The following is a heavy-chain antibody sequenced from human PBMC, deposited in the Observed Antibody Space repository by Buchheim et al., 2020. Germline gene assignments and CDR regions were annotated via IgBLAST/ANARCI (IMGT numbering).Heavy chain of an antibody. V-gene: IGHV3-15*01. Sequence: EVQLVESGGGLVKPGGSLRLSCAASGFTFSNAWMSWVRQAPGKGLEWVGRIKSKTDGGTTDYAAPVKGRFTISRDDSKNTLYLQMNSLKTEDTAVYYCTTDGLDGDYSRDGDYYYGMDVWGQGTT. CDR3: TTDGLDGDYSRDGDYYYGMDV. D-gene: IGHD4-17*01. CDR2: IKSKTDGGTT. CDR1: GFTFSNAW. J-gene: IGHJ6*02.